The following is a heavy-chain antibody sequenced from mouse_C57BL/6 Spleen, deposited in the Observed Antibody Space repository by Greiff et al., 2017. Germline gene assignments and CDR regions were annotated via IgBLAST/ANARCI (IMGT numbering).Heavy chain of an antibody. CDR1: GYTFTSYW. D-gene: IGHD2-5*01. CDR3: ARSKSNYLYYFDY. V-gene: IGHV1-55*01. Sequence: QVQLQQSGAELVKPGASVKMSCKASGYTFTSYWITWVKQRPGQGLEWIGDIYPGSGSTNYNEKFKSKATLTVDTSSSTAYMQLSSLTSEDSAVYYCARSKSNYLYYFDYWGQGTTLTVSS. CDR2: IYPGSGST. J-gene: IGHJ2*01.